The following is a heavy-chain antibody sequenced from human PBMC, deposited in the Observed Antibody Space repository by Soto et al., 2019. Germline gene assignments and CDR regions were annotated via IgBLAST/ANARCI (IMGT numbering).Heavy chain of an antibody. D-gene: IGHD3-10*01. CDR2: MNPNSGNT. CDR1: GYTFTSYD. Sequence: QVQLVQSGAEVKKPGASVKVSCKASGYTFTSYDINWVRQATGQGLEWMGWMNPNSGNTGYAQKFQGRVTMTRNTSISTAYMELSSLRSEDTAVYYCAREWAPMVRGVTQDYYYYGMDVWGQGTTVTVSS. V-gene: IGHV1-8*01. CDR3: AREWAPMVRGVTQDYYYYGMDV. J-gene: IGHJ6*02.